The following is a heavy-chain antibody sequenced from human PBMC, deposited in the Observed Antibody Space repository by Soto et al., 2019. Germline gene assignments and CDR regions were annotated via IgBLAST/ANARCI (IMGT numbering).Heavy chain of an antibody. CDR1: SGPFRGYY. CDR2: INHRGTT. J-gene: IGHJ4*02. D-gene: IGHD2-15*01. Sequence: QAQPQQWGAGLLKPSETLSLICAVYSGPFRGYYWSWIRQSPEKGLEWIGEINHRGTTNYNPSLKSRVTISVDTSKNQFSLKLSSVTAADAAVYYCARGGRGSHFDYWGQGTLVTVSS. V-gene: IGHV4-34*01. CDR3: ARGGRGSHFDY.